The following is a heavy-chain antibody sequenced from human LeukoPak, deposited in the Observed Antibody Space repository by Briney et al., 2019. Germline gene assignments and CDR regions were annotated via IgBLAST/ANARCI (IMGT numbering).Heavy chain of an antibody. D-gene: IGHD6-19*01. Sequence: SQTLSLTCAISGDSVSSNSAAWNWIRQSPSRGLEWLGRTYYRSKWYNDYAVSVKSRITINPDTSKNQFSLQLNSVTPEDTAVYYCARDTGYSSGWYKDYYYMDVWGKGTTVTVSS. CDR2: TYYRSKWYN. J-gene: IGHJ6*03. V-gene: IGHV6-1*01. CDR3: ARDTGYSSGWYKDYYYMDV. CDR1: GDSVSSNSAA.